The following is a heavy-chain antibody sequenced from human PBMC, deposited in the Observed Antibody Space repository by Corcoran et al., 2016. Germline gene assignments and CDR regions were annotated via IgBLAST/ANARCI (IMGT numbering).Heavy chain of an antibody. V-gene: IGHV1-46*01. CDR2: INPSGGST. D-gene: IGHD3-22*01. CDR3: ARALGITMIVVVFDY. CDR1: GYTFTSYY. J-gene: IGHJ4*02. Sequence: QVQLVQSGAEVKKPGASVKVSCKASGYTFTSYYMHWVRQAPGQGLEWMGIINPSGGSTSYAQKFQGRVTMTRDTSTSTVYMELSSLRSEDTAVYYCARALGITMIVVVFDYWGQGTLVTVSS.